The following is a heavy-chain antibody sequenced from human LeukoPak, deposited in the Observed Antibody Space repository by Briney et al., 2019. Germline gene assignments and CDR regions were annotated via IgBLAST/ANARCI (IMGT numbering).Heavy chain of an antibody. V-gene: IGHV3-23*01. CDR3: AKDSAKKYDDY. J-gene: IGHJ4*02. CDR1: GFTFSSYA. CDR2: ISGSDGST. Sequence: GGSLRLSCAASGFTFSSYAMSWVRQAPGKGLELVSGISGSDGSTNYADSVKGRFTISRENSKNTVYLQMNSLRAEDTAVYYCAKDSAKKYDDYWGQGTLVTVSS. D-gene: IGHD2/OR15-2a*01.